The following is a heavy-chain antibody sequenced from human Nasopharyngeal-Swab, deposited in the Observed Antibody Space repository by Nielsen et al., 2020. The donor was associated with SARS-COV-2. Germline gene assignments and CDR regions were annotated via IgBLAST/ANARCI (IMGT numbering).Heavy chain of an antibody. J-gene: IGHJ6*02. V-gene: IGHV3-43*01. Sequence: GESLKISCAASGFTFDDYTMHWVRQAPGKGLEWVSLISWDGGSTYYADSVKGRFTISRDNSKNSLYLQMNSLRTEDTALYYCAKDLGGYYYYGMDVWGQGTLVTVSS. CDR1: GFTFDDYT. CDR3: AKDLGGYYYYGMDV. CDR2: ISWDGGST.